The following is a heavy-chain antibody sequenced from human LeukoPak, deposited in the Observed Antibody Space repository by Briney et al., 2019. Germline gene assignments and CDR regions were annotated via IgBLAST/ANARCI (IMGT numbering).Heavy chain of an antibody. D-gene: IGHD6-19*01. J-gene: IGHJ4*02. CDR2: INHSGST. V-gene: IGHV4-34*01. Sequence: ASETLSLTCAVYGGSFSGYYWSWIRQPPGKGLEWIGEINHSGSTNYNPSLKSRVTISVDTSKNQFSLKLSSVTAADTAVYYCARAQRRGQWLVLDYWGQGTLVTVSS. CDR3: ARAQRRGQWLVLDY. CDR1: GGSFSGYY.